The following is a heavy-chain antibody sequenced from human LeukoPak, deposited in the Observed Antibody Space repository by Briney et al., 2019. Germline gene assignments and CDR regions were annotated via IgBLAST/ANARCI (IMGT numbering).Heavy chain of an antibody. Sequence: PSETLSLTCTVSGGSISSFYWSWIRQPAGKGLEWIGRIYTSGSTNYNPSLKSRVTISVDKSKNQFSLKLSSVTAADTAVYYCARGGDFWSPYDYWGQGTLVTVSS. CDR2: IYTSGST. D-gene: IGHD3-3*01. J-gene: IGHJ4*02. CDR3: ARGGDFWSPYDY. CDR1: GGSISSFY. V-gene: IGHV4-4*07.